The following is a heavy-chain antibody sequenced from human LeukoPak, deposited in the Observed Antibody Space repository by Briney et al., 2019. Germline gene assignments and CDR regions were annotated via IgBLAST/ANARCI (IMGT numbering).Heavy chain of an antibody. Sequence: SETLSLTCTVSGGSINSSSYYWGWIRQPPGKGLEWIGSIYYSGSTYYNPSLKSRVTISVETSKNQFSLKLSSVTAADTAVYYCDLGYYSRFDYWGQGTLVTVSS. CDR1: GGSINSSSYY. CDR2: IYYSGST. CDR3: DLGYYSRFDY. V-gene: IGHV4-39*01. D-gene: IGHD3-3*01. J-gene: IGHJ4*02.